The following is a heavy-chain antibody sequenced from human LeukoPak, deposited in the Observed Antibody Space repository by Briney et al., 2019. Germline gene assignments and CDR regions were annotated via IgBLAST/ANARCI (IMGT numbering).Heavy chain of an antibody. CDR3: VRGSTLRHYQY. CDR1: GGSISSSTYY. J-gene: IGHJ4*02. V-gene: IGHV4-39*01. D-gene: IGHD3-16*01. Sequence: SETLSLTCTVSGGSISSSTYYWGWIRRPTGKGLEWIGSIYYSGSTYYNPSLKSRVTVSVDTSKNQFSLKLSAVTAADTALYYCVRGSTLRHYQYWGQGTLVTVSS. CDR2: IYYSGST.